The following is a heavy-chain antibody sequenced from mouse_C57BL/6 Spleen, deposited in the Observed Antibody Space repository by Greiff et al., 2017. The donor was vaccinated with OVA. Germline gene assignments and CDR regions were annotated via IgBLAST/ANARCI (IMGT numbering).Heavy chain of an antibody. Sequence: VQLQQSGAELVRPGTSVKVSCKASGYAFTSYLIEWVKQRPGQGLEWIGVINPGSGGTNYNEKFKGKATLTADKTSSTAYMQLSSLTSEDSSVYSCARRKATASESYFDDWGTGTTVTVSS. CDR3: ARRKATASESYFDD. CDR2: INPGSGGT. J-gene: IGHJ2*01. CDR1: GYAFTSYL. V-gene: IGHV1-54*01. D-gene: IGHD1-2*01.